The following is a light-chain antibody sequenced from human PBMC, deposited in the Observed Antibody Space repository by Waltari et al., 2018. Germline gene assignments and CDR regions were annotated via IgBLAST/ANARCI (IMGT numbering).Light chain of an antibody. Sequence: IVMTNSPATLSVSPGERATLSCRASQSVSGYLAWYQQKPGQAPRLLIYGSSTRATGIPAWFSGSASGTEFTLTISSLQSEDSAVYYCQQYYDWRRVTFGQGTRLEIK. V-gene: IGKV3D-15*01. CDR1: QSVSGY. J-gene: IGKJ5*01. CDR2: GSS. CDR3: QQYYDWRRVT.